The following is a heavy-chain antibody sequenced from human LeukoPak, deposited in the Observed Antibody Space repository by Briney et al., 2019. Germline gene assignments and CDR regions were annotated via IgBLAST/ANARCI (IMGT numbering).Heavy chain of an antibody. CDR1: GGSISSYY. J-gene: IGHJ4*02. V-gene: IGHV4-4*07. CDR3: AREGYDSSGYRFSY. CDR2: IYTSGST. Sequence: SETLSLTCTVSGGSISSYYWSWILQPAGKGLEWIGRIYTSGSTNYNPSLKSRVTMSVDTSKNQFSLKLSSVTAADTAVYYCAREGYDSSGYRFSYWGQGTLVTVSS. D-gene: IGHD3-22*01.